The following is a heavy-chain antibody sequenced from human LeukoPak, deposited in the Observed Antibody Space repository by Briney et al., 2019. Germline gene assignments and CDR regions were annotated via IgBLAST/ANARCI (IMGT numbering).Heavy chain of an antibody. CDR3: ARVRAVAGGDY. CDR2: ISAYNGNT. Sequence: ASVKVSCKASGGTFSSYAISWVRQAPGQGLEWMGWISAYNGNTNYAQKLQGRVTMTTDTSTSTAYMELRSLRSDDTAVYYCARVRAVAGGDYWGQGTLVTVSS. V-gene: IGHV1-18*01. J-gene: IGHJ4*02. CDR1: GGTFSSYA. D-gene: IGHD6-19*01.